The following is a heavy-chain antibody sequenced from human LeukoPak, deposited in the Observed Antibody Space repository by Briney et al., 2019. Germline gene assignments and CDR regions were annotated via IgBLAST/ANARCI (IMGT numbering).Heavy chain of an antibody. CDR1: GGSISSSSYY. J-gene: IGHJ2*01. Sequence: SETLSLTCAVSGGSISSSSYYWGWIRQPPGKGLEWIGSIYYSGSTYYNPSLKSRVTISVDTSKNQFSLKLSSVTAADTAVYYCARGLRSFHWYFDLWGRGTLVTVSS. CDR2: IYYSGST. V-gene: IGHV4-39*07. D-gene: IGHD4-17*01. CDR3: ARGLRSFHWYFDL.